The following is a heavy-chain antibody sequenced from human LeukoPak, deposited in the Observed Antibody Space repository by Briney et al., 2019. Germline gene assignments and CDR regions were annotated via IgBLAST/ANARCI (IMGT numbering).Heavy chain of an antibody. CDR3: AKATYSNYIFGQIDY. CDR1: GFTFSTYA. D-gene: IGHD4-11*01. V-gene: IGHV3-23*01. Sequence: GGSLRLSCAASGFTFSTYAMSWVRQAPGKGLEWVSAISGSGDSTYYADSVKGRFTISRDNSKNTLYLQMNSLRAEDTAVYYCAKATYSNYIFGQIDYWGQGTLVTVSS. CDR2: ISGSGDST. J-gene: IGHJ4*02.